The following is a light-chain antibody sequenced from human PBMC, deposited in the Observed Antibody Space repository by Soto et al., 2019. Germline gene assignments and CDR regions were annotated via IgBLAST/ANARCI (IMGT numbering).Light chain of an antibody. J-gene: IGLJ1*01. CDR2: EVS. CDR3: TSYGGSNNYV. CDR1: SGDVGGYDY. V-gene: IGLV2-8*01. Sequence: QSALTQPPSASGSPGQSVTISCTGTSGDVGGYDYVSWYQQHPGKAPQLMIYEVSKRPSGVPDRFSGSKSGNTASLTVSGLQAEDEADYYCTSYGGSNNYVFGTGTKVTVL.